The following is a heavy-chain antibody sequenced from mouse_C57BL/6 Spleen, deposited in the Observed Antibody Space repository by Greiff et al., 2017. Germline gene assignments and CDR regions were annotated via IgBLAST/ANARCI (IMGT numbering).Heavy chain of an antibody. Sequence: LVESGAELARPGASVKMSCKASGYTFTSYTMHWVKQRPGQGLEWIGYINPSSGYTKYNQKFKDKATLTADKSSSTAYMQLSSLTSEDSAVYYCASYYGSSYWYFDVWGTGTTVTVSS. J-gene: IGHJ1*03. CDR1: GYTFTSYT. V-gene: IGHV1-4*01. D-gene: IGHD1-1*01. CDR3: ASYYGSSYWYFDV. CDR2: INPSSGYT.